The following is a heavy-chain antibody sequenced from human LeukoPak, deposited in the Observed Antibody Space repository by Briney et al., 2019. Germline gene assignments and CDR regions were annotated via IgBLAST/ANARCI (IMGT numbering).Heavy chain of an antibody. CDR1: GYSFTSYW. Sequence: GESLKISCKGYGYSFTSYWIGWVRQMPGKGLEWMGSIYPGDSDTRYSPSFQGQVTISADKSISTAYLQWSSLKASDTAMFYCARRLAAAGTRDFDYWGQGTLVTVSS. CDR3: ARRLAAAGTRDFDY. D-gene: IGHD6-13*01. CDR2: IYPGDSDT. J-gene: IGHJ4*02. V-gene: IGHV5-51*01.